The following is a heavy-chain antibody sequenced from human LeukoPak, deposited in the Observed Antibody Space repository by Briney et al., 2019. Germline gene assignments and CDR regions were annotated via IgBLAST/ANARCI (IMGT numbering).Heavy chain of an antibody. CDR3: ARLNDYDRSYDY. Sequence: GESLKISCEGAGYSFTSYLITGVREMPGKGLELMGRIDPSDSYTNYSPSFQGHVTISADTSITTAYLQWSSLKASDTAMYYCARLNDYDRSYDYWGQGTLVTVSS. CDR1: GYSFTSYL. D-gene: IGHD3-22*01. V-gene: IGHV5-10-1*01. J-gene: IGHJ4*02. CDR2: IDPSDSYT.